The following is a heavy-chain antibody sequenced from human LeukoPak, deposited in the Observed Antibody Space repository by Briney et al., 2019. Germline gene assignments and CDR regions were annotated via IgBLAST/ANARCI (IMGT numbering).Heavy chain of an antibody. CDR3: ARDSTYYYDSGSSGPHYFDN. J-gene: IGHJ4*02. CDR2: ISSGGTYE. V-gene: IGHV3-30*01. CDR1: GFTFSNYA. Sequence: QPGKSLRLSCAASGFTFSNYAMHWVRQAPGKGLEWVSLISSGGTYEYYADSVKGRFTISRGNSKNTLYLQLNSLRAEDTAVYYCARDSTYYYDSGSSGPHYFDNWGQGTLVTVSS. D-gene: IGHD3-10*01.